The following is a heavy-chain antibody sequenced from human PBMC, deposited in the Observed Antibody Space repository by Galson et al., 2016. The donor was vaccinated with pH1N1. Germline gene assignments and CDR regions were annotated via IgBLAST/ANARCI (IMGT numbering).Heavy chain of an antibody. Sequence: PALVKPTQTLTLTCTFSGFSIRSSGMGVGWIRQPPGKALEWLAVIYWDDDKRYSPSLKSRLTITKDTSKNHVVLTMTNMDPMEPATYYCAHREVMITNAFDFWGQGTMVTVSS. J-gene: IGHJ3*01. CDR1: GFSIRSSGMG. CDR2: IYWDDDK. CDR3: AHREVMITNAFDF. V-gene: IGHV2-5*02. D-gene: IGHD3-16*01.